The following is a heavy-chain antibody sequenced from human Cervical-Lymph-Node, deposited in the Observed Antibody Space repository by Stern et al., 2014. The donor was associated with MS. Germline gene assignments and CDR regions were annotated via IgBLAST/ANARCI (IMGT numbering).Heavy chain of an antibody. CDR2: ISTYTGKT. J-gene: IGHJ5*02. V-gene: IGHV1-18*01. Sequence: VQLVESGPEVKNPGASVKVSCKASGYTFTTFGVHWVRQAPGQGLEWMGWISTYTGKTNYAQKFQGRVIMSTDTSTTTAYMELRSLRSDDTAIYYCARDLRVLGTTGWFDPWGQGTLVTVSS. CDR1: GYTFTTFG. D-gene: IGHD1-7*01. CDR3: ARDLRVLGTTGWFDP.